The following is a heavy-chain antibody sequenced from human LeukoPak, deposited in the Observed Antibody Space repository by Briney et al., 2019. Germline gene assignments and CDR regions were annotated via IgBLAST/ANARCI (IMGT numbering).Heavy chain of an antibody. V-gene: IGHV3-23*01. CDR3: AKSYCSSTSCYPNWFDP. CDR2: INGSGSST. D-gene: IGHD2-2*01. Sequence: GGSLRLSCAASRFTFNSYGMSWVRQAPGKGREGGSNINGSGSSTYYADSVKGRFTISRDNSKNTLYLQMNSLTAEDTAVYYCAKSYCSSTSCYPNWFDPWGQGTLVTVSS. CDR1: RFTFNSYG. J-gene: IGHJ5*02.